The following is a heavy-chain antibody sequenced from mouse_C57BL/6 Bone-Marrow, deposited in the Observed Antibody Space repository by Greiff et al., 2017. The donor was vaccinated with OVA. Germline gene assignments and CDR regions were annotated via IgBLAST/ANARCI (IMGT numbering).Heavy chain of an antibody. CDR2: ISDGGSYT. Sequence: EVQGVESGGGLVKPGGSLKLSCAASGFTFSSYAMSWVRQTPEKRLEWVATISDGGSYTYYPDNVKGRFTISKDNAKNNLYLQMSHLKSEGTAMYYCARNKYSNYFDYWGQGTTLAVSS. D-gene: IGHD2-5*01. CDR1: GFTFSSYA. V-gene: IGHV5-4*01. CDR3: ARNKYSNYFDY. J-gene: IGHJ2*01.